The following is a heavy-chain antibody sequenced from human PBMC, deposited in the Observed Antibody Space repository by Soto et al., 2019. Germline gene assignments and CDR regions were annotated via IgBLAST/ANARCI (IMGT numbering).Heavy chain of an antibody. Sequence: QVQLVESGGGVVQPGRSLRLSCAASGFTFSSYGMHWVRQAPGKGLEWVAVISYDGSNKYYADSVKGRFTISRDNSKNTLYLQMNSLRAEDTAVYYCAKDGGLAARPMAYFDYWGQGALVTVSS. CDR1: GFTFSSYG. D-gene: IGHD6-6*01. CDR3: AKDGGLAARPMAYFDY. J-gene: IGHJ4*02. CDR2: ISYDGSNK. V-gene: IGHV3-30*18.